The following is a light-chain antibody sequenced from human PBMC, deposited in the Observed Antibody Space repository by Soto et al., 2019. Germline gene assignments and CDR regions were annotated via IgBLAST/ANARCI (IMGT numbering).Light chain of an antibody. J-gene: IGKJ4*01. CDR1: QAIGND. CDR2: AAS. Sequence: DIQMTQSPSSLSASVGDRVTITCRASQAIGNDLGWYQQRPGKAPNRLIYAASRLQSGVSSRFSGSGSGTEFTLTISSLQPEDFATYYCLQHNSYPLTFGGGTKVEIK. CDR3: LQHNSYPLT. V-gene: IGKV1-17*01.